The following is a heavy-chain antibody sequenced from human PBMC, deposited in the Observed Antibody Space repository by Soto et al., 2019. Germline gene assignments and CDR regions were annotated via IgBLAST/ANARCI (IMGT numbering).Heavy chain of an antibody. D-gene: IGHD1-26*01. CDR2: IYYSGNT. J-gene: IGHJ4*02. V-gene: IGHV4-34*01. CDR1: GGSFSGYC. Sequence: SETLSLTCAVYGGSFSGYCWGLIRQPPGKGLEWIGNIYYSGNTYYNPSLKSRITISVDTSKDQFSLKVSSVTAADTAMYYCARGIVGAERSFDYWGQGTLVTVSS. CDR3: ARGIVGAERSFDY.